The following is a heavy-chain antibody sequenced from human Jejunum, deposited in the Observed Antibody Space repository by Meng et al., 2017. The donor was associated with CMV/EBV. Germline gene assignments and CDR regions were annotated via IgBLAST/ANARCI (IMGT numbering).Heavy chain of an antibody. V-gene: IGHV3-11*05. CDR2: ISGSSTVT. CDR3: TRDPRACDY. CDR1: GFSFSDYY. Sequence: VQVVGFGVGLVEPGGSLRLSCKASGFSFSDYYMTWIRHTPGKGPEWLAYISGSSTVTNYADSVKGRFTISRDNVNNLLYLQMNSLRADDTAVYYCTRDPRACDYWGQGTLVTVSS. J-gene: IGHJ4*02.